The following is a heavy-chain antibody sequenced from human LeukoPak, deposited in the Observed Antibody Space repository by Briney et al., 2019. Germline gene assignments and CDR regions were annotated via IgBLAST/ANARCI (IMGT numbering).Heavy chain of an antibody. Sequence: ASVKVSCEASGYTFTSYGISWVRQAPGQGLEWMGWISAYNGNTNYAQKLQGRVTMTTDTSTSTAYMELRSLRSDDTAVYYCATVRLLGSSSSGWFDPWGQGTLVTVSS. V-gene: IGHV1-18*01. CDR1: GYTFTSYG. J-gene: IGHJ5*02. CDR3: ATVRLLGSSSSGWFDP. D-gene: IGHD6-6*01. CDR2: ISAYNGNT.